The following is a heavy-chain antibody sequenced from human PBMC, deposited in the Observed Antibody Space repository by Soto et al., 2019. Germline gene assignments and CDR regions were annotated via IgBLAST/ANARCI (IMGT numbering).Heavy chain of an antibody. Sequence: GGSLRLSCAASGFTFSTYDMHWVRQAPGKGLEWVAVISYDGTKKYYADSVKGRFTISRDNSKNTLYLQMNSLRAEDTAVYHCAKGVTGYSSGWYFDYWGQGTLVTVSS. CDR3: AKGVTGYSSGWYFDY. CDR1: GFTFSTYD. V-gene: IGHV3-30*18. D-gene: IGHD6-19*01. CDR2: ISYDGTKK. J-gene: IGHJ4*02.